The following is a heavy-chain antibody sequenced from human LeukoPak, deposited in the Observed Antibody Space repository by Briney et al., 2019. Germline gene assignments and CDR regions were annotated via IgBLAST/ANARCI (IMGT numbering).Heavy chain of an antibody. CDR3: ARHVRRGSRFDY. CDR1: GGSISSSSYY. D-gene: IGHD1-26*01. Sequence: SETLSLTCTVSGGSISSSSYYWGWIRQPPGQGLEWIGSIYYSGSTNYNPSLKSRVTISVDTSKNQFSLKLSSVTAADTAVYYCARHVRRGSRFDYWGQGTLVTVSS. V-gene: IGHV4-39*01. CDR2: IYYSGST. J-gene: IGHJ4*02.